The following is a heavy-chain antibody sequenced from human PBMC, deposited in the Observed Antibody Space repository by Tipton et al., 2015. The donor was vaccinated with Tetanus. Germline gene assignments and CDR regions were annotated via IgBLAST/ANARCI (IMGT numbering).Heavy chain of an antibody. V-gene: IGHV4-59*01. J-gene: IGHJ4*02. D-gene: IGHD1-7*01. CDR2: IFYGGTT. CDR1: GDSITSFY. Sequence: LRLSSTVSGDSITSFYWSWIRQPPGKGLEWIGYIFYGGTTNYNPSLKSRVTISLDTSKNQFSLQLSSVTAADTAVYYCARDLGTSGFHWGQGTLVTVSS. CDR3: ARDLGTSGFH.